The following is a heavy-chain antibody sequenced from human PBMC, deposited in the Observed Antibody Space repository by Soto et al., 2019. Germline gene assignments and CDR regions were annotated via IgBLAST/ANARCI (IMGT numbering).Heavy chain of an antibody. V-gene: IGHV2-5*01. J-gene: IGHJ5*02. CDR1: GFSLSTNGAG. CDR3: VSGSFPNWFDP. D-gene: IGHD3-10*01. Sequence: QITLKESGPTLVKSTQTLTLTCTFSGFSLSTNGAGVGWIRQPPGKALEWLALIYWNGNKSYSPSLKSRLTIPKDSSNNHVVLTMTNMDPVDTATYYCVSGSFPNWFDPWGQGILVTVSS. CDR2: IYWNGNK.